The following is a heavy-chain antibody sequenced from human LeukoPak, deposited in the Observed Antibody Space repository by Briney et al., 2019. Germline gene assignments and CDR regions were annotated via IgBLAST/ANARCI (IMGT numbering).Heavy chain of an antibody. J-gene: IGHJ5*02. CDR2: IYYSGST. D-gene: IGHD6-19*01. CDR3: ARDGRYSSGWYGWFDP. CDR1: GGSISSYY. V-gene: IGHV4-59*01. Sequence: PSETLSLTCTVSGGSISSYYWSWIRQPPGKGLEWIGYIYYSGSTNYNPSLKSRVTISVDTSRNQFSLKLSSVTAADTAVYYCARDGRYSSGWYGWFDPWGQGTLVTVSS.